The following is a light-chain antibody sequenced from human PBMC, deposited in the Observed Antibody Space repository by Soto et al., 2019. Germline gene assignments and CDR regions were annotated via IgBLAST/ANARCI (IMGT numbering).Light chain of an antibody. CDR3: GSYTTSNTMI. Sequence: QSVLTQPASVSGSPGQSITISCAGTSSDVGAYNYVSWFQQHPGKVPKLIIYDVSDRPSGVSDRFSGSKSGNTSSLTITGLQAEDEADYYCGSYTTSNTMIFGGGTKL. J-gene: IGLJ2*01. V-gene: IGLV2-14*01. CDR2: DVS. CDR1: SSDVGAYNY.